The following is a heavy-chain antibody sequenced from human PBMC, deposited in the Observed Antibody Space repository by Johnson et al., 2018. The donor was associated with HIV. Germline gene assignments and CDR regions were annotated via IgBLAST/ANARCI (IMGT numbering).Heavy chain of an antibody. D-gene: IGHD1-26*01. CDR1: GFTFSSYW. J-gene: IGHJ3*02. CDR2: IKQDGSEK. CDR3: ARGSEDAFDI. V-gene: IGHV3-7*04. Sequence: VQLVESGGGVVQPGRSLRLSCAASGFTFSSYWMNWVRQAPGKGLEWVANIKQDGSEKYYVDSVKGRFTISRDNAKNSLYLQMNSLRAGDTAVYYCARGSEDAFDIWGQGTMVTVSS.